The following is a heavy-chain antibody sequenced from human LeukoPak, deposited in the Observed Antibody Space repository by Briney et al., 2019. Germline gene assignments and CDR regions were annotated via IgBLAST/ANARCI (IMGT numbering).Heavy chain of an antibody. J-gene: IGHJ4*02. D-gene: IGHD3-22*01. CDR3: ARPYYDSSTFDY. Sequence: GGSLRLSCAASGFTFSSYAMSWVRQAPGKGLEWVSAISGSGGSTYYADSVKGRFTISRDNSKNTLYLQMNSLRAEDTAVYYCARPYYDSSTFDYWGQGTLVTVSS. CDR2: ISGSGGST. CDR1: GFTFSSYA. V-gene: IGHV3-23*01.